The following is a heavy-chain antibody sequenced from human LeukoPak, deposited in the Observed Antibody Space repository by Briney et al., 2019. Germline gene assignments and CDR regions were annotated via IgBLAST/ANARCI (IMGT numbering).Heavy chain of an antibody. V-gene: IGHV3-20*04. CDR1: GFTFGDYG. CDR2: INWNGGST. D-gene: IGHD6-13*01. Sequence: PGGSLRLSCAASGFTFGDYGMSWVRQVPGKGLEWVSGINWNGGSTGYADSVKGRFTISRDNAKNSLYLQMNSLRAEDAALYYCARGGSSSWSAYYYYMDVWGKGTTVTVSS. CDR3: ARGGSSSWSAYYYYMDV. J-gene: IGHJ6*03.